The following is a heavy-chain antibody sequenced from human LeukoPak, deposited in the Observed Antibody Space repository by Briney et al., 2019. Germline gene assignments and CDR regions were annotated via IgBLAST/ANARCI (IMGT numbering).Heavy chain of an antibody. CDR2: ISGDGGST. CDR3: AKAVIAAAGCDY. J-gene: IGHJ4*02. D-gene: IGHD6-13*01. V-gene: IGHV3-43*02. Sequence: GGSLRVSCAASGFTFDDYAMHWVRQARGKGLEWVSLISGDGGSTYYADSVKGRFTISRDNSKNSLYLQMNSLRTEDTALYYCAKAVIAAAGCDYWGQGTLVTVSS. CDR1: GFTFDDYA.